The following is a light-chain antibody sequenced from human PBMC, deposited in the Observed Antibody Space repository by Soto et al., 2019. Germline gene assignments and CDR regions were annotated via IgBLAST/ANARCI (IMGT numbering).Light chain of an antibody. CDR3: AAWDDSLNGVV. Sequence: QSVLTQPPSASGTPGQRVSISCSGSSSNIGSNTVNWYQQLPGTAPELLIYSNNQRPSGVPDRFSGSKSGTSASLAISGLQSEDEVDYYCAAWDDSLNGVVFGGGTKLTVL. CDR2: SNN. J-gene: IGLJ2*01. V-gene: IGLV1-44*01. CDR1: SSNIGSNT.